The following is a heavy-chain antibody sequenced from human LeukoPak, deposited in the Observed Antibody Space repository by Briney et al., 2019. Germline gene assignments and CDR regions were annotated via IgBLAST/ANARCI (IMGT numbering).Heavy chain of an antibody. CDR2: INPNSGGT. D-gene: IGHD1-1*01. Sequence: ASVKVSCKASGYTFTGYHMHWVRQAPRQGLEWMGRINPNSGGTNYAQKFQGRVTMTRDTSISTAYMELSRLRSDDTAVYYCARVADNWNGGPWFDPWGQGTLVTVSS. J-gene: IGHJ5*02. V-gene: IGHV1-2*06. CDR1: GYTFTGYH. CDR3: ARVADNWNGGPWFDP.